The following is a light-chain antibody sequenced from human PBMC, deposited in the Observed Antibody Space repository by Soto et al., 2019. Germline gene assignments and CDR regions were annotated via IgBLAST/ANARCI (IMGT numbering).Light chain of an antibody. V-gene: IGKV1-39*01. CDR2: GVS. CDR1: QSVRTY. J-gene: IGKJ1*01. Sequence: DIQMMQSPSSLSASVGDRVTITCRASQSVRTYVNWYQLKPGKAPNLLIYGVSTLHSGVPSRFSGAGSGTDFTLTISSLQPEDFASYYCQQSYSTPWTFGPGTKVEIK. CDR3: QQSYSTPWT.